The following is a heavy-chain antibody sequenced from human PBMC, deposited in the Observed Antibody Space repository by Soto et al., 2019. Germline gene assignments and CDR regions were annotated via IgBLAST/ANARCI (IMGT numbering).Heavy chain of an antibody. Sequence: SQTLSPTCAISGDSVSSNSAAWNWIRQSPSRGLEWLGRTYYRSKWYNEYAVSVKSRININPDTSKNQFSLQLNSVTPEDTAVYYCARVITGTNYGMDVWGQGTTGTVSS. CDR3: ARVITGTNYGMDV. CDR2: TYYRSKWYN. D-gene: IGHD1-20*01. CDR1: GDSVSSNSAA. J-gene: IGHJ6*02. V-gene: IGHV6-1*01.